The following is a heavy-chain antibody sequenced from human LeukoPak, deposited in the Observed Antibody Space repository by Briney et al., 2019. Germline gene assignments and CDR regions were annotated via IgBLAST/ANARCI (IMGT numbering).Heavy chain of an antibody. Sequence: QTGGSLRLSCAASGFTFSSYSMNWVRQAPGKGLEWVSTICGSGGTTYYADSVKGRFTISRDNSKNTLYLQMNSLRAEDTAVYYCAKGGSASCYCSLDYWGQGTLVTVSS. V-gene: IGHV3-23*01. J-gene: IGHJ4*02. CDR1: GFTFSSYS. CDR2: ICGSGGTT. CDR3: AKGGSASCYCSLDY. D-gene: IGHD2-2*01.